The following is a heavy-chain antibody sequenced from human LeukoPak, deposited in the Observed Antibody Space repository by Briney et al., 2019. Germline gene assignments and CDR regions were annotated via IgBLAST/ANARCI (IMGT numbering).Heavy chain of an antibody. Sequence: PGRSLRLSCAASGFTFTDYAFHWVRQAPGKGLEWVTIISYSGESYADSVRGRFAISRDNSKNTVYLQMDSLRADDTAMYYCARNQFNQNVFDVWGQGTMVTVSS. V-gene: IGHV3-30*01. CDR1: GFTFTDYA. D-gene: IGHD1-14*01. CDR3: ARNQFNQNVFDV. J-gene: IGHJ3*01. CDR2: ISYSGE.